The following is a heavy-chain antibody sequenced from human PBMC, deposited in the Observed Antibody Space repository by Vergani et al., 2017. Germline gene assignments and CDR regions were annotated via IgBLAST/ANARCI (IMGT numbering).Heavy chain of an antibody. CDR2: INHSGST. D-gene: IGHD2-15*01. Sequence: QAQLQQWGAGLLKPSETLSLTCAVYGGSFSGYYWSWIRQPPGKGLEWIGEINHSGSTNYNPSLKSRVTISVDTSKNQFSLKLSSVTAADTAVYYCVGLGYCSGGSCYLDYWGQGTLVTVSS. CDR1: GGSFSGYY. J-gene: IGHJ4*02. V-gene: IGHV4-34*01. CDR3: VGLGYCSGGSCYLDY.